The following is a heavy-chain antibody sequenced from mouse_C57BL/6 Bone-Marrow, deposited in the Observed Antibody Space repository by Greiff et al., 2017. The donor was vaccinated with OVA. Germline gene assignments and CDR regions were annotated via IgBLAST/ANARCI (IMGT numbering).Heavy chain of an antibody. J-gene: IGHJ3*01. CDR1: CYTFTSYW. V-gene: IGHV1-62-3*01. Sequence: QFQLQQPGAELVKPGASVKLSSKASCYTFTSYWMHWVQQRPGRGLEWIGRLDPNSGGNKYNEQFKSKATLTVDKHSSTAYMQLSSLTSEDSAVYYCARKNGWLLRSEWFAYWGQGTLVTVSA. CDR3: ARKNGWLLRSEWFAY. D-gene: IGHD2-3*01. CDR2: LDPNSGGN.